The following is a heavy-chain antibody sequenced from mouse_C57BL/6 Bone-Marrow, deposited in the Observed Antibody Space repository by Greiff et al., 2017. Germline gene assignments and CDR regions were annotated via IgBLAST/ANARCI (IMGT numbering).Heavy chain of an antibody. D-gene: IGHD1-1*01. J-gene: IGHJ2*01. CDR3: TTPITTVGGYCDD. CDR2: IYPGDGDT. Sequence: VQLQQSGPELVKPGASVKLSCKASGYAFSSSWMNWVKQRPGKGLEWIGRIYPGDGDTNYHGKFQGKATLTADKSSSTAYMQLSSLTSEDSAVYFGTTPITTVGGYCDDWGQGTTLTVSA. CDR1: GYAFSSSW. V-gene: IGHV1-82*01.